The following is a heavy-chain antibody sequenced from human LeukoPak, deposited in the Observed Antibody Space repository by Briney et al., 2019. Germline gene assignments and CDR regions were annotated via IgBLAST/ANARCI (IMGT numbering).Heavy chain of an antibody. CDR1: GFDFSSNW. J-gene: IGHJ4*02. CDR2: IKGDGIST. D-gene: IGHD3-3*01. V-gene: IGHV3-74*01. Sequence: GRSLRLSCAASGFDFSSNWMHWVRHAPGQGLVWVSRIKGDGISTNYADSVKGRFTISRDIAKNTLYLQMNSLRAEDTGVYYCAKDHYWSIDYWGRGTLVTVSS. CDR3: AKDHYWSIDY.